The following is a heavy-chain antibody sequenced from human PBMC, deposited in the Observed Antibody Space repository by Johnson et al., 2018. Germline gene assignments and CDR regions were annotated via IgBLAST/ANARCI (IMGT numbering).Heavy chain of an antibody. D-gene: IGHD3-10*01. CDR1: GFTFDDYS. V-gene: IGHV3-9*01. J-gene: IGHJ4*02. CDR3: SKDLGVRGVLFVGDY. Sequence: EVQLVESGGGLVQPGRSLRLSCAASGFTFDDYSMHWVRQSPGKGLEWVSGIYWNSDRTTYADSVKGRFTISRDNAKNSLYLQMNSLRVDDTALYYCSKDLGVRGVLFVGDYWGQGTLVTVSS. CDR2: IYWNSDRT.